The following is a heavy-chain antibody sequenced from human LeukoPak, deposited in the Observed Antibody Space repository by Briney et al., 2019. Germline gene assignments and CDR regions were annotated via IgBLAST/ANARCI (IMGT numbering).Heavy chain of an antibody. J-gene: IGHJ3*02. D-gene: IGHD6-13*01. CDR3: AREGLLAAADAFDI. V-gene: IGHV4-59*01. CDR1: GGSISSYY. CDR2: IYYSGST. Sequence: SETLSLTCTVSGGSISSYYWSWIRQPPGNGLEGIGYIYYSGSTNYNPSLKSRVTISVDTSKNQFFLKLSSVTAADTAVYYCAREGLLAAADAFDIWGQGAMVTVSS.